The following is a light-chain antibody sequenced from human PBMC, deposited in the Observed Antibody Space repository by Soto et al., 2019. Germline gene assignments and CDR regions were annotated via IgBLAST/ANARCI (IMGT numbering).Light chain of an antibody. CDR2: GAS. CDR3: QQYGSTPFT. CDR1: QTVSSSY. V-gene: IGKV3-20*01. Sequence: EIVLTQSPGTLSLSPGESATLSCRASQTVSSSYSAWYQQKPGQAPRLLIYGASSRATGIPDRFSGSGSGTDFTLTISRLEPEDCAVYYCQQYGSTPFTFGPGTKVDIK. J-gene: IGKJ3*01.